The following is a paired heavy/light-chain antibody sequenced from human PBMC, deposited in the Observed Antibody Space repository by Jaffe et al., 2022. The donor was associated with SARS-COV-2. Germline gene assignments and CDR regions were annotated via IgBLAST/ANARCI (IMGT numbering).Heavy chain of an antibody. CDR2: IGAAQDT. CDR3: IKDLEGAFEI. V-gene: IGHV3-13*01. J-gene: IGHJ3*02. Sequence: EVQLVESGGGFVQPGGSLRLSCAASGFAFSRSDMHWVRQPTGKGLEWVSVIGAAQDTYYSDSVRGRFAVSRDNARNSLYLQMDSLTVGDTAVYYCIKDLEGAFEIWGQGTTVTVSS. CDR1: GFAFSRSD.
Light chain of an antibody. CDR3: SSYTRSNTWV. Sequence: QSALTQPPSVSGSPGQSITISCTGTSSDVGYYKYVSWYQQHPGKVPKLIIYDVTTRPSGVSYRFSGSKSGITASLTISGLQPEDEALYYCSSYTRSNTWVFGGGTKLTVL. CDR2: DVT. CDR1: SSDVGYYKY. V-gene: IGLV2-14*03. J-gene: IGLJ3*02.